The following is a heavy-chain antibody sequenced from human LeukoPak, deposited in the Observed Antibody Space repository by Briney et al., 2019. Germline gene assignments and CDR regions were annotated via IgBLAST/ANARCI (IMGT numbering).Heavy chain of an antibody. CDR2: ISAYNGNT. CDR1: GYTSTSYG. Sequence: VASLKLSCKASGYTSTSYGISWVRQAPGQGLEWMGWISAYNGNTNYAQTLQGRVTMTTDTSTSTAYMELSSLRSDDTAVYCCARGGSSWIDPWGQGTLVTVSS. CDR3: ARGGSSWIDP. D-gene: IGHD6-13*01. V-gene: IGHV1-18*01. J-gene: IGHJ5*02.